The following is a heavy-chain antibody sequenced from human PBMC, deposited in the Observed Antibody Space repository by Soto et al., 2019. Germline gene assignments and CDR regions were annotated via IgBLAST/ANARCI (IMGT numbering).Heavy chain of an antibody. V-gene: IGHV3-64D*08. J-gene: IGHJ6*02. CDR1: GFTFSSYA. D-gene: IGHD6-6*01. CDR3: VNLPLGSSSSYYYYYGMDV. CDR2: ISSNGGST. Sequence: GVLRLSCSASGFTFSSYAMHWVRQAPGKGLEYVSAISSNGGSTYYADSVKGRFTISRDNSKNTLYLQMSSLRAEDTAVYYCVNLPLGSSSSYYYYYGMDVWGQGTTVTVSS.